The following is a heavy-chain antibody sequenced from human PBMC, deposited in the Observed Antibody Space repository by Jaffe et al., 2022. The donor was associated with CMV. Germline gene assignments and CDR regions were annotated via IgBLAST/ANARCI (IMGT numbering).Heavy chain of an antibody. CDR3: ARGHTYDSSGYYYENDYYYYMDV. CDR1: GGSISSYY. D-gene: IGHD3-22*01. CDR2: IYYSGST. V-gene: IGHV4-59*01. J-gene: IGHJ6*03. Sequence: QVQLQESGPGLVKPSETLSLTCTVSGGSISSYYWSWIRQPPGKGLEWIGYIYYSGSTNYNPSLKSRVTISVDTSKNQFSLKLSSVTAADTAVYYCARGHTYDSSGYYYENDYYYYMDVWGKGTTVTVSS.